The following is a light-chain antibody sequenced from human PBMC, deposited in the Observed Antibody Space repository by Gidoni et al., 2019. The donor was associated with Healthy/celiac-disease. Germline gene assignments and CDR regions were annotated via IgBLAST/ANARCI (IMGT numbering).Light chain of an antibody. Sequence: DIQMTQSPSSLSASVGDRVTSTCRASQGISNYLAWYQQKPGKVPKLLIYAASTLQSVVTSRFSGSSSGTDFTLTISILQPEYVATYYCQKYNSAPFTFGGGTKVEIK. CDR1: QGISNY. CDR3: QKYNSAPFT. J-gene: IGKJ4*01. CDR2: AAS. V-gene: IGKV1-27*01.